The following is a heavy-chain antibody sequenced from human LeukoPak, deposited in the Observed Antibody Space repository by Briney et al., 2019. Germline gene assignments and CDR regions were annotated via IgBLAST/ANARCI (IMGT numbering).Heavy chain of an antibody. CDR2: MNPNSGNT. CDR3: ARGGYYGSGSSDY. CDR1: VYTFPSYD. Sequence: ASVNVSCKSSVYTFPSYDIHWVRQATGQGLEWMGWMNPNSGNTGYAQKYQGRVTMTRNTSISTAYMELSSLRSEDTAVYYCARGGYYGSGSSDYWGQGTLVTVSS. V-gene: IGHV1-8*01. J-gene: IGHJ4*02. D-gene: IGHD3-10*01.